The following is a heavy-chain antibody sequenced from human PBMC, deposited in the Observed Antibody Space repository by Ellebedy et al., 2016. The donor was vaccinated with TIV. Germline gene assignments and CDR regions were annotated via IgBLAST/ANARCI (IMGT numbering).Heavy chain of an antibody. D-gene: IGHD4-17*01. CDR1: GFSFRSYW. V-gene: IGHV3-7*01. J-gene: IGHJ5*02. CDR2: IYQDRSDR. CDR3: ARRGSYGDYAVQVNSWFDT. Sequence: GESLKISCAASGFSFRSYWMSWVRQAPGKGLEWVANIYQDRSDRYYVDSVKGRFTISSDNANNLLFLQMNSLRAEDTAVYYCARRGSYGDYAVQVNSWFDTWGQGTLVTVSS.